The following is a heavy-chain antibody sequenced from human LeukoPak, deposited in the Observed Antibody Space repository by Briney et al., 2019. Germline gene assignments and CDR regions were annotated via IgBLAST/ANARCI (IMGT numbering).Heavy chain of an antibody. CDR2: IHQDGSEE. D-gene: IGHD4-17*01. J-gene: IGHJ6*02. CDR3: ARDGPVTNNYYYYGMDV. CDR1: GFTFGTYW. Sequence: GGSLRLSCAASGFTFGTYWMSWVRQAPGKGLEWVANIHQDGSEEYYVDSVKGRFTISRDNAKNSLYLHMNSLRAEDTAVYYCARDGPVTNNYYYYGMDVWGQGTTVTVSS. V-gene: IGHV3-7*03.